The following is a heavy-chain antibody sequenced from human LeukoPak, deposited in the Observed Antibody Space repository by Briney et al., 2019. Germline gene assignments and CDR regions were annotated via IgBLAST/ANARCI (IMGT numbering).Heavy chain of an antibody. V-gene: IGHV3-49*03. CDR1: GFTFGDYA. J-gene: IGHJ4*02. CDR2: IRSNAYGGTT. Sequence: GGSLRLSCTASGFTFGDYAMSWFRQAPGKGLEWVGFIRSNAYGGTTEYAASVKGRFTISRDDSKSIAYLQMNNLKTEDTAVYYCTRDSGRYCSGGSCCYFDYWGQGTLLTVSS. D-gene: IGHD2-15*01. CDR3: TRDSGRYCSGGSCCYFDY.